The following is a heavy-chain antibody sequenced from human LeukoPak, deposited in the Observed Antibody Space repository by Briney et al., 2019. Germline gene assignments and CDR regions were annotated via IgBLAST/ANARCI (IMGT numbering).Heavy chain of an antibody. Sequence: SETLSLTCTVSGGSISSSSYYWGWIRQPPEKGLEWIGSIYYSGSTYYNPSLKSRVTISVDTSKNQFSLKLSSVTAADTAVYYCARGSYDSSGYYFPPGAFDIWGQGTMVTVSS. D-gene: IGHD3-22*01. CDR1: GGSISSSSYY. J-gene: IGHJ3*02. CDR2: IYYSGST. CDR3: ARGSYDSSGYYFPPGAFDI. V-gene: IGHV4-39*01.